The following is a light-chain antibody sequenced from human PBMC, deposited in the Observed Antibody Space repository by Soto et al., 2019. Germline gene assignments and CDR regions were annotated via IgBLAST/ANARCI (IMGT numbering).Light chain of an antibody. CDR3: AAWDDSLSGVV. J-gene: IGLJ1*01. CDR2: RNN. V-gene: IGLV1-47*01. CDR1: SSNIGSNY. Sequence: QSALTQPPSASGTPGQRVTISCSGSSSNIGSNYVYWYQQLPGTAPKLLIYRNNQRPSGVPDRFSGSKSGTSASLAISGLRSEDEADYYCAAWDDSLSGVVFGTGTKVTV.